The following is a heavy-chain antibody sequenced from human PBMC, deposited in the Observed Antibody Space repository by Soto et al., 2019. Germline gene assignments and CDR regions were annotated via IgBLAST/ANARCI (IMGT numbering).Heavy chain of an antibody. CDR3: ARDPFISDY. D-gene: IGHD3-16*01. V-gene: IGHV3-23*01. CDR2: ISGSGGNT. CDR1: GFTFSNYA. Sequence: GGSLRLSCAASGFTFSNYAMTWVRQAPGKGLEWVSAISGSGGNTFSADSVQGRFIISRDNSKNTLYLQMNSLRAEDTAIYFCARDPFISDYWGQGTQVTVSS. J-gene: IGHJ4*02.